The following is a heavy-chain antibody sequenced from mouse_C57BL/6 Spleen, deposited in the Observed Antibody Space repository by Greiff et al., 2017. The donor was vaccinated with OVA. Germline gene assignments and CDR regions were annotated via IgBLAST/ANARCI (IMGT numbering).Heavy chain of an antibody. Sequence: QVQLQQPGAELVMPGASVKLSCKASGYTFTSYWMHWVEQRPGQGLEWIGEIDPSDRYTNYNQKFKGKSTLTVDKSSSTAYMQLSSLTSEDSAVYYFARSSYGQSHHYAMDYLGQGTSVTVSA. CDR2: IDPSDRYT. V-gene: IGHV1-69*01. J-gene: IGHJ4*01. CDR3: ARSSYGQSHHYAMDY. D-gene: IGHD1-1*01. CDR1: GYTFTSYW.